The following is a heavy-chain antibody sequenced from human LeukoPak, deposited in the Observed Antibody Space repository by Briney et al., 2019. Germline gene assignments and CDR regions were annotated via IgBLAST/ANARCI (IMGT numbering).Heavy chain of an antibody. Sequence: GASVKVSCKASGGTFSSYAISWVRQAPGQGLEWMGGIIPIFGTANYAQKFQGRVTITADKSTSTAYMELSSLRSEDTAVYYCAGAPSITMIVVVTNPYFQHWGQGTLVTVSS. D-gene: IGHD3-22*01. CDR1: GGTFSSYA. J-gene: IGHJ1*01. CDR2: IIPIFGTA. CDR3: AGAPSITMIVVVTNPYFQH. V-gene: IGHV1-69*06.